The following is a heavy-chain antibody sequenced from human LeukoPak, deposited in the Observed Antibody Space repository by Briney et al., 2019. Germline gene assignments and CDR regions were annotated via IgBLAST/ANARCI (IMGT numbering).Heavy chain of an antibody. CDR1: GFTFSSYA. CDR2: ISYEATNK. J-gene: IGHJ4*02. D-gene: IGHD3-10*01. Sequence: PGGSLRLSCAASGFTFSSYAVHWVRQAPGKGLEWVAGISYEATNKYYADSVKGRFTISRDISRNTLYLQMNSLRPEDTAMYYCARVPSGDEGYWGQGTLVTVSS. CDR3: ARVPSGDEGY. V-gene: IGHV3-30*04.